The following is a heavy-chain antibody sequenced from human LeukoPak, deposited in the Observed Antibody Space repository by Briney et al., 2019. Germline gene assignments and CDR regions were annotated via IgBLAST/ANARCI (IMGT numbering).Heavy chain of an antibody. V-gene: IGHV1-46*01. CDR2: INPSGGST. Sequence: ASVKVSCKASGYTFTSYYMHWVRQAPGQGLEWMGIINPSGGSTSYAQKFQGRVTMTRDMSTSTVYMELSSLRSEDTAVYYCARAPNYYDSSGCYPPVDYWGQGTLVTVSS. J-gene: IGHJ4*02. D-gene: IGHD3-22*01. CDR3: ARAPNYYDSSGCYPPVDY. CDR1: GYTFTSYY.